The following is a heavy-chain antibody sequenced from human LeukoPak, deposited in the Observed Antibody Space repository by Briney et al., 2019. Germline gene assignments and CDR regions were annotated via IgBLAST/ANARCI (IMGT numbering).Heavy chain of an antibody. Sequence: GASVKVSCKASGYTFTGYYMHWVRQAPGQGLEWMGWINPNSGGTNYAQKFQGRVTMTRDTSISTAYMELSRLRSDDTAVYYCARRARGDGGIDVYYFDYWGQGTLVAVSS. D-gene: IGHD3-16*01. J-gene: IGHJ4*02. V-gene: IGHV1-2*02. CDR2: INPNSGGT. CDR3: ARRARGDGGIDVYYFDY. CDR1: GYTFTGYY.